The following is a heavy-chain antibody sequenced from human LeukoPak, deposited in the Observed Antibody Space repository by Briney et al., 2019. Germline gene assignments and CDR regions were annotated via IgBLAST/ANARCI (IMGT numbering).Heavy chain of an antibody. V-gene: IGHV3-33*01. CDR3: ARLVFDGGWYVDF. Sequence: PGRSLRLSCAASGFSFSTYGMHWVRQAPGKGPEWVAAIWADGSQRYYADSVTGRVTISRDNPKNTLYLQVNSLRAEDTAVYYCARLVFDGGWYVDFWGQGTLVTVSS. CDR1: GFSFSTYG. D-gene: IGHD6-19*01. J-gene: IGHJ4*02. CDR2: IWADGSQR.